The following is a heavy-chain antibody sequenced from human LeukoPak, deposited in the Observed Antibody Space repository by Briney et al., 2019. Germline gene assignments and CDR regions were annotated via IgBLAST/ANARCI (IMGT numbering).Heavy chain of an antibody. Sequence: GGSLRLSCAASGFTFSSYSMNWVRQAPGKGLEWVANIKQDGSEKYYVDSVKGRFTISRDNAKNSLYLQMNSLRAEDTAVYYCASTNYYDSSGYYDYFDYWGQGTLVTVSS. CDR2: IKQDGSEK. CDR3: ASTNYYDSSGYYDYFDY. J-gene: IGHJ4*02. V-gene: IGHV3-7*01. D-gene: IGHD3-22*01. CDR1: GFTFSSYS.